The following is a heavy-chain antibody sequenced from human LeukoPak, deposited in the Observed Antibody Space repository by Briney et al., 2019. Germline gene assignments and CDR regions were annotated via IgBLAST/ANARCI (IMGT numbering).Heavy chain of an antibody. CDR1: GFIFSSYA. CDR3: ARPTKEGSSWYWWFDP. CDR2: ISGSGTST. Sequence: GASLRLSCEASGFIFSSYAMSWVRQAPGKGLEWVSGISGSGTSTYYADSVKGRFTISRDNSKNTLYLQMNSLRAEDTAVYYCARPTKEGSSWYWWFDPWGQGTLVTVSS. V-gene: IGHV3-23*01. D-gene: IGHD6-13*01. J-gene: IGHJ5*02.